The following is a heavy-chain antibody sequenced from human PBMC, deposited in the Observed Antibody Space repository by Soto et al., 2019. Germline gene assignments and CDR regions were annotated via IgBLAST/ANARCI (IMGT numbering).Heavy chain of an antibody. J-gene: IGHJ5*02. CDR2: IYYSGST. D-gene: IGHD5-12*01. V-gene: IGHV4-31*03. CDR3: ARNLGWLQKNWFDP. Sequence: PSETLSLTCTVSGGSISSGGYYWSWIRQHPGKGLEWIGYIYYSGSTYYNPSLKSRVTISVDTSKNQFSLKLSSVTAADTAVYYCARNLGWLQKNWFDPWGQGTLVTVSS. CDR1: GGSISSGGYY.